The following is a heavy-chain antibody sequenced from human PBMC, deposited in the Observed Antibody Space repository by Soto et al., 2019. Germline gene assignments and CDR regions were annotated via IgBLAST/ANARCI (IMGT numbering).Heavy chain of an antibody. D-gene: IGHD1-7*01. CDR3: ARGGVRGTTSRGQVYN. J-gene: IGHJ4*02. V-gene: IGHV3-11*06. CDR2: ISSSSDYT. Sequence: QVQVVESGGGLVKPGGSLRLSCAASGFTFSDYYMNWIRQAPGKGLEWVSYISSSSDYTKYADSVKGRFTFSRDNAKSSLYLQMNSLRAEDTAVYYCARGGVRGTTSRGQVYNWGQGTLVTVSS. CDR1: GFTFSDYY.